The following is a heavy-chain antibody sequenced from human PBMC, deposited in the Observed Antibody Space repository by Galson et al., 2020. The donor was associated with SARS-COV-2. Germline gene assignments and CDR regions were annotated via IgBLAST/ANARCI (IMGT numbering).Heavy chain of an antibody. J-gene: IGHJ3*02. D-gene: IGHD3-22*01. Sequence: GESLKISCAASGFTFSSYGMHWVRQAPGKGLEWVAVIWYDGSNKYYADSVKGRFTISRDNSKNTLYLQMNSLRAEDTAVYYCARVIGGGGFTMSLAFDIWGQGTMVTVSS. V-gene: IGHV3-33*01. CDR2: IWYDGSNK. CDR3: ARVIGGGGFTMSLAFDI. CDR1: GFTFSSYG.